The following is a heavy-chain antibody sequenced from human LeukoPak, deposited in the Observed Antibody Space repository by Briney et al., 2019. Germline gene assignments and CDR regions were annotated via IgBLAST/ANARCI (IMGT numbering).Heavy chain of an antibody. CDR3: TTTVYYDFWSGPLGGFDY. Sequence: PGGSLRLSCAASGFTFSNAWMSWVRQAPGKGLEWVGRIKSKTDGGTTDYAAPVKGRFTISRDDSKNTLYLQMNSLKTEDTAVYYCTTTVYYDFWSGPLGGFDYWGQGTLVTVSS. CDR2: IKSKTDGGTT. CDR1: GFTFSNAW. D-gene: IGHD3-3*01. V-gene: IGHV3-15*01. J-gene: IGHJ4*02.